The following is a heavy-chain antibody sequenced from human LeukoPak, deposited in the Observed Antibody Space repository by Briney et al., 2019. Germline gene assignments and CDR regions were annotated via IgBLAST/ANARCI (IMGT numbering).Heavy chain of an antibody. J-gene: IGHJ2*01. CDR2: INHSGST. Sequence: SETLSLTCADYGGSFSGYYWSWIRQPPGKGLEWIGEINHSGSTNYNPSLKSRVTISVDTSKNQFSLKLSSVTAADTAVYYCARVYYSSSYDYWYFDLWGRGTLVTVSS. V-gene: IGHV4-34*01. CDR1: GGSFSGYY. CDR3: ARVYYSSSYDYWYFDL. D-gene: IGHD6-13*01.